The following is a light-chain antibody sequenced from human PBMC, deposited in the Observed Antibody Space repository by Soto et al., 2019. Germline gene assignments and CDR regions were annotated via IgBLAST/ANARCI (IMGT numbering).Light chain of an antibody. CDR1: QSVIRF. CDR3: QQCSNWPQT. J-gene: IGKJ1*01. CDR2: YAS. Sequence: ESELTQSPRTLSLSPGERATLSYRASQSVIRFLAWYQQKPGQAPRLLIYYASNRATGIPARFSGSGSGTDFTLTISSLEAEDVAVYYCQQCSNWPQTFGQGTKVDIK. V-gene: IGKV3-11*01.